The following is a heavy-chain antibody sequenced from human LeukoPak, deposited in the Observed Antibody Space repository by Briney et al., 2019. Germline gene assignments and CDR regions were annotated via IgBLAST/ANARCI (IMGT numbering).Heavy chain of an antibody. V-gene: IGHV3-15*01. D-gene: IGHD3-10*01. Sequence: TGGSLRLSCVDSGFTFTNAWMSWVRQAPGKGLEWIGRIKSKTDGETTNYAEPVRGRFTISRDDSKSAVYLQMNSLKIEDTAVYYCTTDLGTYYHGSQRLIPIDYWGQGTLVTVSS. J-gene: IGHJ4*02. CDR3: TTDLGTYYHGSQRLIPIDY. CDR1: GFTFTNAW. CDR2: IKSKTDGETT.